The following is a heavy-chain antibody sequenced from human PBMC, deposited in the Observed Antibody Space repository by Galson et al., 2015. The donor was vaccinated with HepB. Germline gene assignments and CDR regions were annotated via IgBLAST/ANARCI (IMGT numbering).Heavy chain of an antibody. CDR1: GYTFTSFD. CDR2: MNPNSGNT. J-gene: IGHJ2*01. CDR3: ARGQGGSYGLYWYFDL. V-gene: IGHV1-8*01. D-gene: IGHD5-18*01. Sequence: SVKVSCKASGYTFTSFDINWVRQATGQGLEWMGWMNPNSGNTGYAQEFQGRVTMTRNTSISTAYMELSSLRSEDTAVYYCARGQGGSYGLYWYFDLWGRGTLVTVPS.